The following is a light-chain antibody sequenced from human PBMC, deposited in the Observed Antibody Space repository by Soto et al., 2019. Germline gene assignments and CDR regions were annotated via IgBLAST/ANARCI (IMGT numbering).Light chain of an antibody. J-gene: IGKJ4*01. CDR2: RVS. V-gene: IGKV2-30*01. Sequence: DVVMTQSPLSLPVTLGQPASISCRSSQSLLYSDGNTYLTWFQQRPGQSPRRLIYRVSGRDSGVPDRFSGSGSGTDFTLTISRLEHEDFEVYYCQQYGSSQTTLGGGTKVDIK. CDR1: QSLLYSDGNTY. CDR3: QQYGSSQTT.